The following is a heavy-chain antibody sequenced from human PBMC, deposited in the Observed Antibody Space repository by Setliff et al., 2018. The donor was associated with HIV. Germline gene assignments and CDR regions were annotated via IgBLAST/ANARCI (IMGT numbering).Heavy chain of an antibody. CDR3: ARTQRGRGGGSHFDY. J-gene: IGHJ4*02. V-gene: IGHV4-39*01. CDR1: GDSISRSNCF. Sequence: PSETLSLTCTVSGDSISRSNCFWGWIRQAPGMGLEWIGNICYGRSTYYNPSLKSRLTISVDTSRNQVPLKLTSVTATDTAIYYCARTQRGRGGGSHFDYWGQGIRVTVSS. CDR2: ICYGRST. D-gene: IGHD3-16*01.